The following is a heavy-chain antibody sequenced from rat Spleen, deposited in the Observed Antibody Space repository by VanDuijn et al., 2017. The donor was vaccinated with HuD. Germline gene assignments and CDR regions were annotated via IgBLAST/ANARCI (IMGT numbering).Heavy chain of an antibody. J-gene: IGHJ3*01. CDR2: IVYDGSRI. CDR3: ARQATTDYYYLAY. Sequence: EVQLVESGGGLVQPGRSLKLSCAVSGFTFSDYAMAWVRQAPKKGLEWVATIVYDGSRIYYRDSVKGRFTISRDNAKGTLYLQMNSLRSEDTATYYCARQATTDYYYLAYWGQGTLVTVSS. D-gene: IGHD1-6*01. V-gene: IGHV5-17*01. CDR1: GFTFSDYA.